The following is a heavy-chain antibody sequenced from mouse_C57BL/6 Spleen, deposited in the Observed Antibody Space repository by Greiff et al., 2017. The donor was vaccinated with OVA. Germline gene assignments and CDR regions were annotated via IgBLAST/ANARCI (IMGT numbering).Heavy chain of an antibody. Sequence: QVQLQQSGAELVRPGASVTLSCKASGYTFTDYEMHWVKQTPVHGLEWIGALDPETGGTAYNQKFKGKAILTADKSSSTAYMELRSLTSEDSAVYYCTRRKFDYWGQGTSVTVSS. CDR1: GYTFTDYE. CDR3: TRRKFDY. CDR2: LDPETGGT. V-gene: IGHV1-15*01. J-gene: IGHJ4*01.